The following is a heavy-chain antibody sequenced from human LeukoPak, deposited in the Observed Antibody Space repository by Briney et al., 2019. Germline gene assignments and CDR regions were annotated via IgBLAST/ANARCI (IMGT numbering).Heavy chain of an antibody. CDR3: TTVPLVNYYGSGNYYYYYGMDV. CDR1: GFTFDDHG. V-gene: IGHV3-15*01. D-gene: IGHD3-10*01. CDR2: IKSKTDGGTT. J-gene: IGHJ6*02. Sequence: GGSLRLSCAASGFTFDDHGMSWVRQAPGKGLEWVGRIKSKTDGGTTDYAAPVKGRFTISRDDSKNTLYLQMDSLKTEDTAVYYCTTVPLVNYYGSGNYYYYYGMDVWGQGTTVTVSS.